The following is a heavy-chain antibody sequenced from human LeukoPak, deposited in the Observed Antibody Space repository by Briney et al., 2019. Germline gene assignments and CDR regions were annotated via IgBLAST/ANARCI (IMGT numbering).Heavy chain of an antibody. J-gene: IGHJ4*02. D-gene: IGHD1-26*01. Sequence: SETLSLTCAVYGGSFSDYYWSWISQSPGMGLEWIGETNHRGSTNYNPSLKSRVTISVDTSKNHFSLKLRYVTAADTAIYYCATSGTYYALDDYWGQGTLVTVSS. CDR2: TNHRGST. CDR1: GGSFSDYY. CDR3: ATSGTYYALDDY. V-gene: IGHV4-34*01.